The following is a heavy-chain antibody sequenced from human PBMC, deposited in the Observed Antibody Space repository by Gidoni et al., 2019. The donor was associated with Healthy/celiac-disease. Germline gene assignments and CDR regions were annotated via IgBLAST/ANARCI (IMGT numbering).Heavy chain of an antibody. J-gene: IGHJ5*02. V-gene: IGHV3-23*01. CDR1: GFTFRHYA. Sequence: EVQLLEPGAGLVQPGWSLSLSCADSGFTFRHYAMSWVRQAPGKGLEWVSAISGSGGRTYHADSVKGRVTISRDNSKNTMYRQMKSLRAEDTAVYYCAKGAAVAGSGGRRWFDPWGQGSLVTVSS. D-gene: IGHD6-19*01. CDR2: ISGSGGRT. CDR3: AKGAAVAGSGGRRWFDP.